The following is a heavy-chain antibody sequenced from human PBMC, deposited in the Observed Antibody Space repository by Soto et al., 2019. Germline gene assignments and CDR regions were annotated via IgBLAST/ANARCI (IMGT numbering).Heavy chain of an antibody. J-gene: IGHJ4*02. Sequence: DVQLLESGGGLVQPGGSLRLSCAVSGFTFSPYGMSWVRQAPGKGLEWVSSIRGSGPTYYADSVKGRFTIFGDNSMNLGFLQTNSLRAEDTSIYYCAKRYFQRGMGGDFDYWGQGTLVTVSS. V-gene: IGHV3-23*01. D-gene: IGHD3-10*01. CDR2: IRGSGPT. CDR3: AKRYFQRGMGGDFDY. CDR1: GFTFSPYG.